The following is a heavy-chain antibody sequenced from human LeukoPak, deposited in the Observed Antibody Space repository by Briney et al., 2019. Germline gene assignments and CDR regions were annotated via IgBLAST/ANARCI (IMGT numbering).Heavy chain of an antibody. Sequence: GGSLRLSCAASGFTFSNYAMHWARQAPGKGLEWVAVISFDSTKEYYGNSVKGRFIVARDNAKATLHLQMHSLRPDDSAVYYCAKPLRFLEGYMDVWGKGTTVTVSS. J-gene: IGHJ6*03. CDR3: AKPLRFLEGYMDV. D-gene: IGHD3-3*01. CDR2: ISFDSTKE. V-gene: IGHV3-30*18. CDR1: GFTFSNYA.